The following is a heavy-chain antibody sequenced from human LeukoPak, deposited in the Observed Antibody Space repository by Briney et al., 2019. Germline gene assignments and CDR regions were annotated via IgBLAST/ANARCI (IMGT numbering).Heavy chain of an antibody. Sequence: GGSLTLSCTASGFTFGDYAMSWVRQAPGKGREGVGFIRSKAYGGTTEYAASVKGRFTISRDDSKSIAYLQMNSLKTEDTAVYYCTRDLRWLAYDYWGQGTLVTVSS. CDR3: TRDLRWLAYDY. V-gene: IGHV3-49*04. J-gene: IGHJ4*02. D-gene: IGHD6-19*01. CDR2: IRSKAYGGTT. CDR1: GFTFGDYA.